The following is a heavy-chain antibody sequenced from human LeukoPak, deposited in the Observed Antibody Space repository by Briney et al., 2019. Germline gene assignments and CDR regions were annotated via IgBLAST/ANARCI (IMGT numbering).Heavy chain of an antibody. CDR1: GYTFTSYG. V-gene: IGHV1-18*01. D-gene: IGHD6-13*01. J-gene: IGHJ4*02. CDR2: ISAYNGNT. Sequence: GASVKVSCTASGYTFTSYGISWVRQAPGQGLEWMGWISAYNGNTNYAQKLQGRVTMTTDTSTSTAYMELRSPRCDDTSVYYCAIGGSAAPSLRYWGQGTLVTVSS. CDR3: AIGGSAAPSLRY.